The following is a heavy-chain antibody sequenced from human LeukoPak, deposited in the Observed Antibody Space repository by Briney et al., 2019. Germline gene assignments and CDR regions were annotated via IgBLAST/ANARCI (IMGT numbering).Heavy chain of an antibody. Sequence: GGSLRLTCAASGITLSSYGMHWVRQAPGKGLEWVAFIRYDGSIKNYADSVKGRFTISRDNSKSTLYLQMNSLRTEDTAVYYCSRPPLLEWLKLLSTFDIWGQGTMVSVSS. V-gene: IGHV3-30*02. CDR1: GITLSSYG. CDR2: IRYDGSIK. D-gene: IGHD3-3*01. J-gene: IGHJ3*02. CDR3: SRPPLLEWLKLLSTFDI.